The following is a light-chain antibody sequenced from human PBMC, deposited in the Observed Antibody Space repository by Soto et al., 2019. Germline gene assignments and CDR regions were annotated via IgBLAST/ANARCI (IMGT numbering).Light chain of an antibody. CDR3: QQYYSTPIT. J-gene: IGKJ5*01. V-gene: IGKV4-1*01. CDR2: WAS. Sequence: DIVLTQSPDSLAVSLGERATINCKSSQSVLCSSTNMNYLAWYQQKPGQPPQLLIYWASTRESGVPDRFSGSGSGADFTLTISSLQAEDVAVYYCQQYYSTPITFGQGTRLEIK. CDR1: QSVLCSSTNMNY.